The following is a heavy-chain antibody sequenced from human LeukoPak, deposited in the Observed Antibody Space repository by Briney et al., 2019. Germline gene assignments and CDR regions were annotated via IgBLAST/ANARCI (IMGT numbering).Heavy chain of an antibody. CDR3: ARGSSTWYYFDY. CDR1: GFTVSSNY. J-gene: IGHJ4*02. D-gene: IGHD6-13*01. Sequence: QPGRSLRLSCAASGFTVSSNYMSWVRQAPGKGLEWVSVIYSGDITYYADSVKGRFTISRDNSKNTLYLQMNSLRAEDTAVYYCARGSSTWYYFDYWGQGTLVTVSS. CDR2: IYSGDIT. V-gene: IGHV3-66*01.